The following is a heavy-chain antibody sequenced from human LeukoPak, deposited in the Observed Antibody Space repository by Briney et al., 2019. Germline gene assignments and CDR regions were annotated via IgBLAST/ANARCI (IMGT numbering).Heavy chain of an antibody. J-gene: IGHJ6*04. CDR1: GFIFDDYG. Sequence: GGSLRRSCEASGFIFDDYGMHWVRQAPGNGLEWVSGISRNNARGYAGSVRGRVTISRDNARNSLYLQMNSLREEDTALYYCAKEDVTRKGYMDVWGKGTTVTVSS. CDR2: ISRNNAR. V-gene: IGHV3-9*01. CDR3: AKEDVTRKGYMDV. D-gene: IGHD1-14*01.